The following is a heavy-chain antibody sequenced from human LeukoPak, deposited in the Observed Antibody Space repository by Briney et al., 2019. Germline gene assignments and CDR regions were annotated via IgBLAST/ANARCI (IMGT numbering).Heavy chain of an antibody. V-gene: IGHV3-7*01. Sequence: GGSLRLSCAASGFTFSSHWMSWVRQAPGKGLEWVANINQDGSEENYVDSVKGRFTISRDNARNSLYLQMNSLRGEDTAVYHCARVKIGLTIFDYWGQGTLVTVSS. D-gene: IGHD3-3*01. J-gene: IGHJ4*02. CDR1: GFTFSSHW. CDR2: INQDGSEE. CDR3: ARVKIGLTIFDY.